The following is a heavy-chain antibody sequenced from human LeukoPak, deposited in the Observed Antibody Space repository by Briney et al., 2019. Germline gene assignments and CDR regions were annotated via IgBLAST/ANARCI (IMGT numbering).Heavy chain of an antibody. V-gene: IGHV4-4*08. J-gene: IGHJ4*02. CDR1: GGSISSSY. CDR2: IHHSGST. CDR3: ARGGYYFDY. D-gene: IGHD3-10*01. Sequence: PSETLSLTCTVSGGSISSSYWSWIRQSPGKGLEWTGYIHHSGSTNYNPSLKSRVTISVDTSKNQFSLRLSSVTAADTAVYYCARGGYYFDYWGQGSLVTVSS.